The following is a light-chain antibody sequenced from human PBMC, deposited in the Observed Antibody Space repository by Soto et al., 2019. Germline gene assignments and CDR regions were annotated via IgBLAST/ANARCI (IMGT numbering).Light chain of an antibody. CDR3: RHYNCYSET. V-gene: IGKV1-5*03. Sequence: DIQMTQSPSTLSASVGDRVTITCRASQSISTWLAWYQQKPGKAPKLRIYPASSIESVGPSRFSGRGPGTESTLTITSLQPDDLATYYCRHYNCYSETFGQGTKVDIE. CDR1: QSISTW. CDR2: PAS. J-gene: IGKJ1*01.